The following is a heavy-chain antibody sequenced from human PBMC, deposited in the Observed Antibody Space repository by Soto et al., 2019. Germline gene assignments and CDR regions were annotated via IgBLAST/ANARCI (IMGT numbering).Heavy chain of an antibody. CDR1: GFTFSSYA. D-gene: IGHD2-8*02. V-gene: IGHV3-64D*06. CDR3: VKARTWCYYSLDV. CDR2: ISSNGGST. J-gene: IGHJ6*02. Sequence: GGSLRLSCSASGFTFSSYAMYWVRQAPGKGLEHVSAISSNGGSTYYADSVKGRFTISRDNSKNTLYLQMSSLRAEDTAVYYCVKARTWCYYSLDVWGQGPTVTVSS.